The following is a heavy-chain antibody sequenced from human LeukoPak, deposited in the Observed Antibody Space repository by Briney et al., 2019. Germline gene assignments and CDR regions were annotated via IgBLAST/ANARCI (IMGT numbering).Heavy chain of an antibody. D-gene: IGHD3-22*01. Sequence: ASVKVSCKASGYIFSSYDISWVRQAPGKGLEWMGGFDPEDGETIYAQKFQGRVTMTEDTSTDTAYMELSSLRSEDTAVYYCATSFRYDSSGYFDEWGQGTLVTVSS. J-gene: IGHJ4*02. CDR1: GYIFSSYD. CDR2: FDPEDGET. CDR3: ATSFRYDSSGYFDE. V-gene: IGHV1-24*01.